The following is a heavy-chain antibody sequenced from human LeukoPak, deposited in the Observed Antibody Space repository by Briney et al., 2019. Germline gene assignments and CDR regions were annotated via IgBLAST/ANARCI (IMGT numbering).Heavy chain of an antibody. CDR3: ATKGIYYDSSGPDY. Sequence: SVKVSCKASGGTFSSYAISWVRQAPGQGLEWMGGIIPIFGTANYAQKFQGRATITADESTSTAYMELSSLRSEDTAVYYCATKGIYYDSSGPDYWGQGTLVTVSS. CDR2: IIPIFGTA. CDR1: GGTFSSYA. J-gene: IGHJ4*02. D-gene: IGHD3-22*01. V-gene: IGHV1-69*13.